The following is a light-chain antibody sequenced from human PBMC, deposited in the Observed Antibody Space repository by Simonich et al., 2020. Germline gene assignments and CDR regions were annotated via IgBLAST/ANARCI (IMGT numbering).Light chain of an antibody. Sequence: DIVMTQSPDSLAVSLGERATINCKSSQSVLYRSNNKNYLAWYQQKPGQPPKLLIYWESTRESGVPDRFSGSGSGTDFPRTISSLQAEDVAVYYCQQDYSTPLTFGGGTKVEIK. CDR3: QQDYSTPLT. V-gene: IGKV4-1*01. CDR2: WES. J-gene: IGKJ4*01. CDR1: QSVLYRSNNKNY.